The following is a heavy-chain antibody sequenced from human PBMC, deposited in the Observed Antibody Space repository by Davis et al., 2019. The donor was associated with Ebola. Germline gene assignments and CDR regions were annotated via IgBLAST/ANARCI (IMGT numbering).Heavy chain of an antibody. CDR2: ISWNSGSI. V-gene: IGHV3-9*01. D-gene: IGHD2-15*01. J-gene: IGHJ6*02. CDR1: GFTFSDYY. CDR3: AKERSVGYCSGGSCYGLSDGMDV. Sequence: PGGSLRLSCAASGFTFSDYYMSWIRQAPGKGLEWVSGISWNSGSIGYADSVKGRFTISRDNAKNSLYLQMNSLRAEDTALYYCAKERSVGYCSGGSCYGLSDGMDVWGQGTTVTVSS.